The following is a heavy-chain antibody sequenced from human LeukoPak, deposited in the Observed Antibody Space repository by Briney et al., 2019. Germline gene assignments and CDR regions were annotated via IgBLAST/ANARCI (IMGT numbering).Heavy chain of an antibody. V-gene: IGHV3-21*01. J-gene: IGHJ3*01. CDR1: GSTFSSYS. CDR2: ISSSSSYI. CDR3: IPDVLDMITFGLDV. Sequence: GGSLRLSCAASGSTFSSYSMNWVRQAPGKGLEWVSSISSSSSYIYYADSVKGRFTISRDNAKNSLYLQMNSLRAEDTAVYYCIPDVLDMITFGLDVWGQGTMVTVSS. D-gene: IGHD3-16*01.